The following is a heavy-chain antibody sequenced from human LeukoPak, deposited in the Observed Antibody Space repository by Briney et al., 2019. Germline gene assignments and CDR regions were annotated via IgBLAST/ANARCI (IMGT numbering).Heavy chain of an antibody. CDR1: GGSISSGGYY. D-gene: IGHD1-26*01. V-gene: IGHV4-31*03. Sequence: SETLSLTCTVSGGSISSGGYYWSWIRQHPGKGLEWIGYIYYSGSTYYNPSLKSRVTISVDTSKNQFSLKLTSVTAADTAVYYCARGDSGSFSQFDCWGQGTLVTVSS. J-gene: IGHJ4*02. CDR3: ARGDSGSFSQFDC. CDR2: IYYSGST.